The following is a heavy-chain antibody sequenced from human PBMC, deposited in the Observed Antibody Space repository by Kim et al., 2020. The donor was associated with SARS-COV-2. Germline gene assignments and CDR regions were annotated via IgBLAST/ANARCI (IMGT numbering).Heavy chain of an antibody. Sequence: SETLSLTCTVSGGSISSGGYYWSWIRQHPGKGLEWIGYIYYSGSTYYNPSLKSRVTISVDTSKNQFSLKLSSVTAADTAVYYCARGSRVGASIYWGQGTLVTVSS. J-gene: IGHJ4*02. CDR3: ARGSRVGASIY. CDR2: IYYSGST. V-gene: IGHV4-31*03. D-gene: IGHD1-26*01. CDR1: GGSISSGGYY.